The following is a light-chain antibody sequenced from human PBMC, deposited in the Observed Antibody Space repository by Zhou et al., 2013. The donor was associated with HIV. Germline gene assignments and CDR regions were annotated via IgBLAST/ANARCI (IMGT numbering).Light chain of an antibody. Sequence: EIVMTQSPGTLSVSPGERATLSCRASQSVGTNLAWYQQKTGQAPRLLIYGAFSRATGIPARFSGSGSGTEFTLTISSLQSEDFAVYYCQQYGRTFGQGTKLEIK. CDR2: GAF. J-gene: IGKJ2*01. CDR3: QQYGRT. CDR1: QSVGTN. V-gene: IGKV3-15*01.